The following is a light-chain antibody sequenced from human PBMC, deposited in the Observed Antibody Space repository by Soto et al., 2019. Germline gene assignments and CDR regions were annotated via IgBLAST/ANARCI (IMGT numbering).Light chain of an antibody. Sequence: AIRMTQSPSSLSAATGDRVTITCRARQGISSYLAWYQQKPGKAPKLRIYAASTLQSGVPSRFSGSGSGTDFTLTISCLQSEDFATYYCQQYYSYTYTFGQGTKLEIK. V-gene: IGKV1-8*01. CDR2: AAS. CDR1: QGISSY. CDR3: QQYYSYTYT. J-gene: IGKJ2*01.